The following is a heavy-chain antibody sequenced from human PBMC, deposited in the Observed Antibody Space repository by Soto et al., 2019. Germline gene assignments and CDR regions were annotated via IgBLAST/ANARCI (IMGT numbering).Heavy chain of an antibody. CDR2: IDPSDSYT. CDR3: AMLLTPAYSSSSLDV. D-gene: IGHD6-6*01. CDR1: GYSFTSYW. J-gene: IGHJ6*02. V-gene: IGHV5-10-1*01. Sequence: GASLKISCKGSGYSFTSYWISWVRQMPGKGLEWMGRIDPSDSYTNYSPSFQGHVTISADKSISTAYLQWSSLKASDTAMYYCAMLLTPAYSSSSLDVWGQGTTVTVSS.